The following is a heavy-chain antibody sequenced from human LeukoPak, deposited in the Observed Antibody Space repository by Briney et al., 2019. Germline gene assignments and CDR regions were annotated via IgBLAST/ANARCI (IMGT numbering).Heavy chain of an antibody. CDR2: IWDDGSNK. J-gene: IGHJ4*02. CDR1: GFTFSSYG. CDR3: AKDHEGTFDY. V-gene: IGHV3-33*06. D-gene: IGHD1-1*01. Sequence: GRSLRLSCAASGFTFSSYGMHWVRQAPGKGLEWVAVIWDDGSNKYYADSVKGRFTISRDNSKNTLYLQMNSLRAEDTAVYYCAKDHEGTFDYWGQGTLVTVSS.